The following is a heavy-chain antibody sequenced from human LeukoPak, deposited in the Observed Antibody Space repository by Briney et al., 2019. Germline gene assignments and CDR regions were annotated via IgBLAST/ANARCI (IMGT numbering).Heavy chain of an antibody. D-gene: IGHD6-19*01. CDR3: ARPGGYSSGWYYFDY. CDR1: GFTFSSYS. J-gene: IGHJ4*02. CDR2: ISSSSSYI. Sequence: GGSLRLSCAASGFTFSSYSMNWVRQAPGKGLEWVSSISSSSSYIYYADSVKGRFTISRDNAKNSPYLQMNSLRAEDTAVYYCARPGGYSSGWYYFDYWGQGTLVTVSS. V-gene: IGHV3-21*01.